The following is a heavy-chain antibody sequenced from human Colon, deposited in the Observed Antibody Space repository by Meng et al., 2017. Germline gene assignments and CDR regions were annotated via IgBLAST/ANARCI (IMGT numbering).Heavy chain of an antibody. CDR3: ARDRKHYGERGWFDP. Sequence: QVPRRGSGPGRVQASQTLSRTCSGSRCTISSGDYYWSWIRQPPGKGLEWIGYIYYSGSTYSNASLKSRVTIAIDRSKNQFSLKLSSVTAADTAVYYCARDRKHYGERGWFDPWGQGTLVTVSS. D-gene: IGHD4-17*01. V-gene: IGHV4-30-4*01. J-gene: IGHJ5*02. CDR1: RCTISSGDYY. CDR2: IYYSGST.